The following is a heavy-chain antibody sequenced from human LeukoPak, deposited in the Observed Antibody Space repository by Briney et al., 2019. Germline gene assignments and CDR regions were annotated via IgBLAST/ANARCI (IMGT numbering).Heavy chain of an antibody. D-gene: IGHD4-17*01. V-gene: IGHV3-33*01. CDR2: IWYDGSNK. CDR3: AREAEDGDYGDY. CDR1: GFTFSSYG. J-gene: IGHJ4*02. Sequence: GGSLRLSCAASGFTFSSYGMHWVRQAPGKGLEWVAVIWYDGSNKYYADSVKGRFTISRDNSKNTLYLQMNSLRAEDTAVYYCAREAEDGDYGDYWGQGTLVTVSS.